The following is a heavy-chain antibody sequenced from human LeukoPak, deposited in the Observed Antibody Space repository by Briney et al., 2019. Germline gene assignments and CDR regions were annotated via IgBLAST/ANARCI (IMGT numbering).Heavy chain of an antibody. Sequence: GGSLRLSCAASGFTFSSHWMSWVRQAPGKGLEWVANIKQDGSEKYYVDSVKGRFTISRDNAKNSLYLQMNSLRAEDTAVYYCARAGIQLWFSYYYYYMDVWGKGTTVTISS. CDR2: IKQDGSEK. D-gene: IGHD5-18*01. CDR3: ARAGIQLWFSYYYYYMDV. J-gene: IGHJ6*03. CDR1: GFTFSSHW. V-gene: IGHV3-7*01.